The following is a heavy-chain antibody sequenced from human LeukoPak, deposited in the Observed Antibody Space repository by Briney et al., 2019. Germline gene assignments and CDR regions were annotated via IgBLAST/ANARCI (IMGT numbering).Heavy chain of an antibody. V-gene: IGHV4-4*07. CDR3: ARDVVEEVGTWDY. J-gene: IGHJ4*02. D-gene: IGHD6-13*01. CDR1: GLSISSFY. CDR2: SYTSGST. Sequence: SETLSLTGTFSGLSISSFYRSSIRPPARKGLEWIELSYTSGSTNYNASLKSRLTMSLDTSKSQFSLKMSSVTGADTAVYFCARDVVEEVGTWDYWGQGTMVTVSS.